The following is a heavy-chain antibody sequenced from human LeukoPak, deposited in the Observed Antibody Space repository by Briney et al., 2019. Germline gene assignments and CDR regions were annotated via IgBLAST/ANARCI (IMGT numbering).Heavy chain of an antibody. Sequence: GRSLRLSCATSGFTFSNYGIHWVRQAPGKGLEWLAVISYDGGNKYYADSVKGRFSISRDNSKNTLYLQINSLRAEDTAVYYCAKGGEPAAVGTYYFDYWGQGTLVTVSS. CDR3: AKGGEPAAVGTYYFDY. V-gene: IGHV3-30*18. CDR2: ISYDGGNK. J-gene: IGHJ4*02. D-gene: IGHD6-13*01. CDR1: GFTFSNYG.